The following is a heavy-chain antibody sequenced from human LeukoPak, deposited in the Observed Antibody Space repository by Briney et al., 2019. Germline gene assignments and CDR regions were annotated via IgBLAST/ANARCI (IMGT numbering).Heavy chain of an antibody. V-gene: IGHV1-69*01. J-gene: IGHJ3*02. CDR2: IIPIFGTA. D-gene: IGHD1-1*01. CDR3: ARVRGQLERRRAFDI. Sequence: ASVKVSCKASGGTFSSYAISWVRQAPGQGLEWMGGIIPIFGTANYAQKFQGRVTITADEPTSTAYMELSSLRSEDTAVYYCARVRGQLERRRAFDIWGQGTMVTVSS. CDR1: GGTFSSYA.